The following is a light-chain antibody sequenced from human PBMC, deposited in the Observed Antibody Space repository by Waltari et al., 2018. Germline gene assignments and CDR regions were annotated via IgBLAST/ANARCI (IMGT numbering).Light chain of an antibody. J-gene: IGLJ2*01. CDR2: RNT. V-gene: IGLV1-47*01. CDR1: NFNIGSNY. Sequence: QSVLTQPPSMSGTPGQRVTISCSGSNFNIGSNYVYWYQQFPGMAPQLLIYRNTDRPSGVPDRFSASKAGAAASLAISGLRSEDEADYHCAAWDDSLSGRVFGGGTKLTV. CDR3: AAWDDSLSGRV.